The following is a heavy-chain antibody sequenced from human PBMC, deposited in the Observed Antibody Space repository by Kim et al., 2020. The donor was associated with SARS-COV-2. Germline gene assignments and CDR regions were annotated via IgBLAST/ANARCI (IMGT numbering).Heavy chain of an antibody. J-gene: IGHJ4*02. Sequence: SVKVSCKASGYTFTGYYILWVRQAPGQGLEWMGWISPSSGDTNYAQKFQGRVTMTRDTSISTAYVEVTRLRSDDTAVYYCARGHSGSSSFYYWGQGTLVTVSS. CDR3: ARGHSGSSSFYY. V-gene: IGHV1-2*02. CDR2: ISPSSGDT. D-gene: IGHD6-6*01. CDR1: GYTFTGYY.